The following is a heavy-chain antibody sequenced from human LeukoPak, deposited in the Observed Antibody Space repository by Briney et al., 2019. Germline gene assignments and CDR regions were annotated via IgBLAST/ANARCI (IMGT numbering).Heavy chain of an antibody. CDR2: INHSGST. CDR3: ARGQIRGLGGNLGD. Sequence: PSETLFLTCAVYGGSFSAYYWNWIRQPPGKGLEWIGEINHSGSTNYNPSLKSRVTISVDTSKNQFSLKLSSVTAADTAVYYCARGQIRGLGGNLGDWGQGTLVTVSS. D-gene: IGHD3-16*01. J-gene: IGHJ4*02. V-gene: IGHV4-34*01. CDR1: GGSFSAYY.